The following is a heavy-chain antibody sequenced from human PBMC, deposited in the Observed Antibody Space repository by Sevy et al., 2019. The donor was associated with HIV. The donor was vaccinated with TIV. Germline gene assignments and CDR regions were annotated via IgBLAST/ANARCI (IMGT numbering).Heavy chain of an antibody. Sequence: GGSLRLSCAASGFTVSSNYMNWVRQAPGKGLEWVSVIYNGGSTYYADSVKGRFTISRDNSKNTLYLQMNSLRAEDAAVYYCAADGGSRGMDVWGKGTTVTVSS. D-gene: IGHD6-13*01. V-gene: IGHV3-66*02. CDR3: AADGGSRGMDV. J-gene: IGHJ6*04. CDR1: GFTVSSNY. CDR2: IYNGGST.